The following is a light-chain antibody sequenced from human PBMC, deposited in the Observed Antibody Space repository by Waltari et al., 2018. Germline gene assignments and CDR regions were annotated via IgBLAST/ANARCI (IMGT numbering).Light chain of an antibody. CDR2: APS. CDR3: QHYVRLPAT. Sequence: EIVLTQSPGTLSLAPGERATLSCRASQSVSRTLAWYQQKPGQAPRLLVYAPSTRATGVPDRCSGSGSGTDFSLTISRLEPEDFAVYYCQHYVRLPATFGQGTKVEIK. J-gene: IGKJ1*01. V-gene: IGKV3-20*01. CDR1: QSVSRT.